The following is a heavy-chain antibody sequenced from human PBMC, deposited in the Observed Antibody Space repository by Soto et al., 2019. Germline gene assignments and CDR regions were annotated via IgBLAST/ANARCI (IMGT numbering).Heavy chain of an antibody. Sequence: ASVKVSCKPFGYTFTAYYIHWVRQAPGQGLECVGWVDPRSGATNYAQRFQGRVVMTREMSVHTVYMELSGLTSDDTAIYYCATDDYGAYAFWGR. V-gene: IGHV1-2*02. D-gene: IGHD4-17*01. CDR3: ATDDYGAYAF. J-gene: IGHJ2*01. CDR2: VDPRSGAT. CDR1: GYTFTAYY.